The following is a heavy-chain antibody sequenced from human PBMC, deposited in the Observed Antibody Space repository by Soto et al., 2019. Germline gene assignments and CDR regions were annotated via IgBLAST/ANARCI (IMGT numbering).Heavy chain of an antibody. J-gene: IGHJ4*02. CDR2: IIPIFGTA. CDR1: GGTFSSYA. V-gene: IGHV1-69*06. Sequence: SVKVSCKASGGTFSSYAISWVRQTPGQGLEWMGGIIPIFGTANYAQKFQGRVTITADKSTSTAYMELSSLRSEDTAVYYCAREGTLPTYFDYWGQGTLVTVSS. CDR3: AREGTLPTYFDY.